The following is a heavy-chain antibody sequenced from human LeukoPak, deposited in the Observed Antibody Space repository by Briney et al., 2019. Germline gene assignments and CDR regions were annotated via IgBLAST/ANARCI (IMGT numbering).Heavy chain of an antibody. CDR2: ISGSAGST. J-gene: IGHJ4*02. Sequence: GGSLRLSCAASGFTFSNYAMSWVRQAPGKGLEWVSAISGSAGSTYYADSVKGRFTISRDNSRNTLYLQMNSLRAEDTAVYYCANLSPRIAAAGSYWGQGTLVTVSS. V-gene: IGHV3-23*01. CDR1: GFTFSNYA. CDR3: ANLSPRIAAAGSY. D-gene: IGHD6-13*01.